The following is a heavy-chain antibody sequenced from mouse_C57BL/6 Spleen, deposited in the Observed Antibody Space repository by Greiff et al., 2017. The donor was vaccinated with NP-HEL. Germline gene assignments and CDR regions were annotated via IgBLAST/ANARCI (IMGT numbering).Heavy chain of an antibody. Sequence: EVQLQQPGAELVRPGASVKLSCTASGFNIKDDYMHWVKQRPEQGLEWIGWIDPENGDTEYASKFQGKATITADTSSNTAYLQLSSLTSEDTAVYYCTTGGWFAYWGQGTLVTVSA. CDR3: TTGGWFAY. CDR2: IDPENGDT. J-gene: IGHJ3*01. V-gene: IGHV14-4*01. CDR1: GFNIKDDY.